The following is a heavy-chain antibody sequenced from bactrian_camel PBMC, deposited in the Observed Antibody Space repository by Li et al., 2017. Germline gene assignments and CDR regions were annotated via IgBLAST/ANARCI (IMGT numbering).Heavy chain of an antibody. Sequence: HVQLVESGGGSVQAGGALGLSCVMPEYIASTYCTGWYRQTPGKERGPVAVFDIDGSQAYTSSVKGRFTIFEDNAKNTIYLIMNNLQPEDTAMYYCAARRFGYCANALTLENTLDFWGRGTQVTVS. V-gene: IGHV3S53*01. D-gene: IGHD1*01. CDR1: EYIASTYC. J-gene: IGHJ4*01. CDR3: AARRFGYCANALTLENTLDF. CDR2: FDIDGSQ.